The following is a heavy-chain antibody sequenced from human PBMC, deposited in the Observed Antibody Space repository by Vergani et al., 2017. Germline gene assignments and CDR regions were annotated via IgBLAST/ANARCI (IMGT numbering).Heavy chain of an antibody. J-gene: IGHJ4*02. Sequence: QVQLVQSGAEVKKPGASVKVSCKASGYTFTGYYMHWVRQAPGQGLEWMGWINPNSGGTNYAQKCQGWVTMTRDTSISTAYMELSRLRSDDTAVYYCARAAVGAAAFDYWGQGTLVTVSS. V-gene: IGHV1-2*04. D-gene: IGHD6-13*01. CDR1: GYTFTGYY. CDR2: INPNSGGT. CDR3: ARAAVGAAAFDY.